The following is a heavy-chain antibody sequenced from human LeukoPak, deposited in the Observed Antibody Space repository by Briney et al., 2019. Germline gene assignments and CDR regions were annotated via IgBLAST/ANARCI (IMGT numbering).Heavy chain of an antibody. V-gene: IGHV3-23*01. D-gene: IGHD3-22*01. CDR1: GFTFSSYA. CDR2: ISGSGGST. J-gene: IGHJ4*02. CDR3: AKDRGRYYDSSGYYWGYYFDS. Sequence: HPGGSLRLSCAASGFTFSSYAMSWVRQAPGKGLEWVSAISGSGGSTYYADSVKGRFTISRDNSKNTLYLQMNSLKAEDTAVYYCAKDRGRYYDSSGYYWGYYFDSWGQGILVTVST.